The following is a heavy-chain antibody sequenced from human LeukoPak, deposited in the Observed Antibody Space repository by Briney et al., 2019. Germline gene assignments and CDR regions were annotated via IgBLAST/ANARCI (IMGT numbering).Heavy chain of an antibody. V-gene: IGHV3-23*03. Sequence: GGSLRLSCAVSGFTFSSHAWSWVRQAPGRGLEWVSCIDIGGDNTYYADSVKGRFTISRDNSRNTLYLQMNSLRAEDTAVYYCASHRRDGYNSDFDYWGQGTLVTVSS. CDR2: IDIGGDNT. CDR1: GFTFSSHA. CDR3: ASHRRDGYNSDFDY. D-gene: IGHD5-24*01. J-gene: IGHJ4*02.